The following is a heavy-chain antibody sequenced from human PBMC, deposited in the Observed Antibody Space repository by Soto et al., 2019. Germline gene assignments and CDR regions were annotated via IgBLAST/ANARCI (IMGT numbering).Heavy chain of an antibody. V-gene: IGHV4-31*01. CDR2: IYYSGST. J-gene: IGHJ5*02. CDR3: AMGPGSYGVTGGNWFDP. D-gene: IGHD4-17*01. CDR1: GGSISSGGYY. Sequence: QVQLQESGPGLVKPSQTLSLTCTVSGGSISSGGYYWSWIRQHPGKGLEWIGYIYYSGSTYYNPSLKSLVTISVDTSKNPFSLKLSSVTAAGTAVYYCAMGPGSYGVTGGNWFDPWGQGTLVTVSS.